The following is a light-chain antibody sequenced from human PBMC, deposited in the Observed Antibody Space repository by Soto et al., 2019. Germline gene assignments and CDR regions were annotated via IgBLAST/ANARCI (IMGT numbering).Light chain of an antibody. Sequence: EIVLTQSPGTLSLSPGETASLSCRASQSVISDFLAWYQQTRGQPPRLLIYDASKRATGIPARFSGSGSGTAFTLTISRVEPEDSAVYYCQQTFHSPRTCGQGTRLEIK. J-gene: IGKJ2*01. CDR3: QQTFHSPRT. CDR2: DAS. CDR1: QSVISDF. V-gene: IGKV3-20*01.